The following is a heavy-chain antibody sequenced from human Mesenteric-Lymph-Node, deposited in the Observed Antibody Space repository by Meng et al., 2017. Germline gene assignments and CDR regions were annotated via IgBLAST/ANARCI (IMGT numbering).Heavy chain of an antibody. Sequence: QVQLQQWGCGLLKPSESLSLTCAVYGGSFSGYYWSWIRQPPGKGLEWIGEINHSGSTNYNPSLKSRVTISVDTSKNQFSLKLSSVTAADTAVYYCARVKVLWFGEPYYFDYWGQGTLVTVSS. J-gene: IGHJ4*02. CDR2: INHSGST. CDR1: GGSFSGYY. CDR3: ARVKVLWFGEPYYFDY. V-gene: IGHV4-34*01. D-gene: IGHD3-10*01.